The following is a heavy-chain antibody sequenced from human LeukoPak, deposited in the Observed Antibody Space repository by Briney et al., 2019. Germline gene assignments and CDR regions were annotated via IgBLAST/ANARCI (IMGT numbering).Heavy chain of an antibody. CDR1: GGSISSSSYY. CDR2: IYYSGST. D-gene: IGHD6-6*01. V-gene: IGHV4-39*01. J-gene: IGHJ4*02. Sequence: ASETLSLTCTVSGGSISSSSYYWGWIRQPPGKGLEWIGSIYYSGSTYYNPSLKSRVTISVDTSKNQFSLKLSSVTAADTAVYYCARHGYSSSSLDYWGQGTLVTVSS. CDR3: ARHGYSSSSLDY.